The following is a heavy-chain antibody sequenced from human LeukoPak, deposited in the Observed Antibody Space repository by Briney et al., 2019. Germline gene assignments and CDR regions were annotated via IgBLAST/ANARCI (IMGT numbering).Heavy chain of an antibody. D-gene: IGHD3-10*01. CDR3: ARGPSMVRGVMNY. J-gene: IGHJ4*02. CDR1: GGTFSSYA. CDR2: IIPIFGTA. Sequence: SVKVSCKASGGTFSSYAISWVRQAPGQGLEWMGGIIPIFGTANYAQKFQGRVTITADESTSTAYMELSSLRSEDTAVYYCARGPSMVRGVMNYWGQGTLVTVSS. V-gene: IGHV1-69*13.